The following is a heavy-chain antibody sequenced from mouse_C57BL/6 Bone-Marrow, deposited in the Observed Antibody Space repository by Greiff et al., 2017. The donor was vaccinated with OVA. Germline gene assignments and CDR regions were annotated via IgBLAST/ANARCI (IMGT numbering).Heavy chain of an antibody. V-gene: IGHV6-6*01. J-gene: IGHJ2*01. CDR2: IRNKANNHAT. Sequence: DVMLVESGGGLVQPGGSMKLSCAASGFTFSDAWMDWVRQSPEKGLEWVAEIRNKANNHATYYAESVKGRFTISRDDSKSSVYLQMNSLRAEDTGIYYCTRPGTTTVPDYWGQGTTLTVSS. CDR3: TRPGTTTVPDY. CDR1: GFTFSDAW. D-gene: IGHD1-1*01.